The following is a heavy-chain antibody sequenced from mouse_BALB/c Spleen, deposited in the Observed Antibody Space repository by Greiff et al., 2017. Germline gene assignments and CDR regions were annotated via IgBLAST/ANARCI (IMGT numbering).Heavy chain of an antibody. CDR1: GYTFTSYW. V-gene: IGHV1-7*01. CDR2: INPSTGYT. CDR3: ASTVVANYYAMDY. J-gene: IGHJ4*01. Sequence: QVQLKQSGAELAKPGASVKMSCKASGYTFTSYWMHWVKQRPGQGLEWIGYINPSTGYTEYNQKFKDKATLTADKSSSTAYMQLSSLTSEDSAVYYCASTVVANYYAMDYWGQGTSVTVSS. D-gene: IGHD1-1*01.